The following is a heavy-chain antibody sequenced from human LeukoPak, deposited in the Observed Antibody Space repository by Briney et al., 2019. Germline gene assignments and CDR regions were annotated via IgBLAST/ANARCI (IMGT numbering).Heavy chain of an antibody. CDR3: TRREDIVIVPAHAFDI. CDR2: INHSGST. V-gene: IGHV4-34*01. J-gene: IGHJ3*02. CDR1: GGSFSGYY. D-gene: IGHD2-2*01. Sequence: PSETLSLTCAVYGGSFSGYYWSWIRQPPGKGLEWIGEINHSGSTNYNPSLKSRVTISVDTSKNLFSLKLSSVTAADTAVYYCTRREDIVIVPAHAFDIWGQGTMVTVSS.